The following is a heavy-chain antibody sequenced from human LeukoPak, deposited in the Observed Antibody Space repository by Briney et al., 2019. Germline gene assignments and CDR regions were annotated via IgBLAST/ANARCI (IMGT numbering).Heavy chain of an antibody. D-gene: IGHD1-26*01. CDR3: ARVRGSLFDY. J-gene: IGHJ4*02. Sequence: PSETLSLTCTVSGGSISNSSYYWGWIRQPPGKGLEWIGRIYSSGDTNYNPSLKSRVTISVDTSKNQFSLKLSSVTAADTAVYYCARVRGSLFDYWGQGALVTVSS. V-gene: IGHV4-39*07. CDR2: IYSSGDT. CDR1: GGSISNSSYY.